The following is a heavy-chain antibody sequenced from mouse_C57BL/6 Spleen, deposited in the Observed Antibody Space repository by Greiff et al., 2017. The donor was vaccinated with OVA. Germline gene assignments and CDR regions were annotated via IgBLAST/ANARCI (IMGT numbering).Heavy chain of an antibody. CDR1: GYTFTDYE. J-gene: IGHJ4*01. CDR2: IDPETGGT. V-gene: IGHV1-15*01. D-gene: IGHD2-4*01. Sequence: VQLQQSGAELVRPGASVTLSCKASGYTFTDYEMHWVKQTPVHGLEWIGAIDPETGGTAYTQKFKGKAILTADKSSSTAYMELRRLTSEDSAVYYCTRWDYDYAMDYWGQGTSVTVSS. CDR3: TRWDYDYAMDY.